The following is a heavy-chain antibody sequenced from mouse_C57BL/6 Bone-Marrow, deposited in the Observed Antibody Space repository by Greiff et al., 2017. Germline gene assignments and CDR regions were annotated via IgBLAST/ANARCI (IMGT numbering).Heavy chain of an antibody. CDR2: IYPGSGST. J-gene: IGHJ4*01. D-gene: IGHD2-5*01. CDR1: GYTFTRYW. CDR3: SSYYSNYYAMDY. Sequence: VQLQESGAELVKPGASVKMSCKASGYTFTRYWITWVKQRPGQGLEWIGDIYPGSGSTNYNEKFKSKATLTVDTSSSTAYMQLSSLTSEDSAVYYCSSYYSNYYAMDYWGQGTSVTVSS. V-gene: IGHV1-55*01.